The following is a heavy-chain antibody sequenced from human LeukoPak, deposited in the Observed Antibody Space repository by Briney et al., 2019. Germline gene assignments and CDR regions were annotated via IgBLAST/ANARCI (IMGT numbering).Heavy chain of an antibody. CDR1: GYTFTSYD. D-gene: IGHD3-22*01. CDR2: MNPNSGNT. V-gene: IGHV1-8*01. J-gene: IGHJ3*02. CDR3: ARHYYDSSGYYTSGAFDI. Sequence: ASVKVSCKASGYTFTSYDINWVRQATGQGLEWMGWMNPNSGNTGYAQKFQGRVTMTRNTSISTAYMELSSLRSEDTAVYYCARHYYDSSGYYTSGAFDIWGQGTMVTVSS.